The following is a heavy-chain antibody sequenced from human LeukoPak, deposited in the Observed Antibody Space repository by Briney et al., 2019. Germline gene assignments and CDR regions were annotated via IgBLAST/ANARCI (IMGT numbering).Heavy chain of an antibody. D-gene: IGHD2-2*01. CDR2: IKGDGSKT. CDR1: GFSLRSQW. CDR3: ARGTIIAPGIAF. V-gene: IGHV3-74*01. Sequence: PGGPLSLSCGASGFSLRSQWRHWVRHAPGKGLVWFPNIKGDGSKTFYADSVKGRFTISRYNAKNTVYLQMNSLTVEDTAVYYCARGTIIAPGIAFWHQGTLLTVSS. J-gene: IGHJ4*02.